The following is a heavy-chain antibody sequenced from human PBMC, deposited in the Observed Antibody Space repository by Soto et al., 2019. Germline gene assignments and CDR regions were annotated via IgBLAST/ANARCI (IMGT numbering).Heavy chain of an antibody. Sequence: QVQLVQSGAEVKKPGSSVKVSCKASGDTLNNYAINWVRPAPGQGLEWMGGILPIFKTPTYAQKFQGRVTIAADESTSTAYMEVSSLRSDDTAVYFCATLASGGYFFQYWGQGTLVTVSS. V-gene: IGHV1-69*01. D-gene: IGHD5-12*01. CDR2: ILPIFKTP. CDR3: ATLASGGYFFQY. J-gene: IGHJ4*02. CDR1: GDTLNNYA.